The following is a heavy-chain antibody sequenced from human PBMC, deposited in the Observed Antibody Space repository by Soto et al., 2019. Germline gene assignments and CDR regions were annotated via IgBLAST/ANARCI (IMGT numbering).Heavy chain of an antibody. V-gene: IGHV1-3*01. Sequence: ASVKVSCKASGYTFTSYAMHWVRQAPGQRLEWMGWINAGNGNTKYSQKYQGRVTITRDTSASTAYMELSSLRSEDTAVYYCARGSGPMIEWHWGQGTLVTVSS. J-gene: IGHJ4*02. CDR2: INAGNGNT. CDR1: GYTFTSYA. D-gene: IGHD3-22*01. CDR3: ARGSGPMIEWH.